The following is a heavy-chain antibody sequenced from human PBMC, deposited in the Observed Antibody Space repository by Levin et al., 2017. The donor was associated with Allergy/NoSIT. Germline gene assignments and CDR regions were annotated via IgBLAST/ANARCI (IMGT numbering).Heavy chain of an antibody. D-gene: IGHD2-21*02. V-gene: IGHV3-74*01. J-gene: IGHJ2*01. CDR1: GFTLSSYW. CDR3: ARGVVVTAPGLFDR. Sequence: SCEASGFTLSSYWMHWVRQAPGKGLVWVSRIKSDGSSISYADSVKGRFTISRDNAKNTLYLEMNSLRPEDTAVYYCARGVVVTAPGLFDRWGRGTLVTVSS. CDR2: IKSDGSSI.